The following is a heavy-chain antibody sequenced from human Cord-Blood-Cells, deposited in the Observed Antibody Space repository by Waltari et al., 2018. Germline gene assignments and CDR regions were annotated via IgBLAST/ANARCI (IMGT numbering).Heavy chain of an antibody. J-gene: IGHJ5*02. V-gene: IGHV1-69*04. D-gene: IGHD3-22*01. CDR3: ATHYNNYYDSSGYYYWFDP. CDR2: IIPILGIA. CDR1: GGTFSSYA. Sequence: QVQLVQSGAEVKKPGSSVKVSCKASGGTFSSYAISWVRQAPGQGLEWMGGIIPILGIANYAQKFQGRVTITADESTSTAYMELSSLRSEYTAVYYCATHYNNYYDSSGYYYWFDPWGQGTLVTVSS.